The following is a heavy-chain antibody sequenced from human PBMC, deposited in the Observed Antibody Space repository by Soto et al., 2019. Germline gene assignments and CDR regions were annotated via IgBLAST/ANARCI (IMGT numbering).Heavy chain of an antibody. V-gene: IGHV3-23*01. CDR2: IRGSGDRT. CDR3: ARGRPPYCDGIKCYWTDDY. J-gene: IGHJ4*02. Sequence: EVQLLESGGGLVQPGGSLGLSCVASGFTFNSHPMSWVRQAPGKGLEWVSAIRGSGDRTYYADSVKGRFTVSRDNSKNTLYLQMNSLRAEDTAVYFCARGRPPYCDGIKCYWTDDYWGQGTLVTVSS. D-gene: IGHD2-21*01. CDR1: GFTFNSHP.